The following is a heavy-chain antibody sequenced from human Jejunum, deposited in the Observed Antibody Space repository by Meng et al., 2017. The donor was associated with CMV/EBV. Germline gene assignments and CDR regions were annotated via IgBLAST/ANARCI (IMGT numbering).Heavy chain of an antibody. CDR2: ISYDGSNT. V-gene: IGHV3-30-3*01. Sequence: YAMHWVRQTPGKGLEGVAVISYDGSNTYYADSGRGRFTISRDNSKNTLYLQMNSLRAQDSAVYFCARDQPEIVVVPATPSFTFGSWGQGTLVTVSS. CDR1: YA. CDR3: ARDQPEIVVVPATPSFTFGS. D-gene: IGHD2-2*01. J-gene: IGHJ4*02.